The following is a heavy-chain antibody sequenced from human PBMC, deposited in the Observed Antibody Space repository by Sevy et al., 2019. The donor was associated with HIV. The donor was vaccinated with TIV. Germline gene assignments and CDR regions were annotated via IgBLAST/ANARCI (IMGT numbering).Heavy chain of an antibody. J-gene: IGHJ6*02. CDR3: ARHGSFDWLWAPIQGYYYYYGMDV. D-gene: IGHD3-9*01. Sequence: ASVKVSCKASGYTFTSYGISWVRQAPGQGLEWMGWISAYNGNTNYAQKLQGRVTMTTDTSTSTAYMELRSLRSDDTAVYYCARHGSFDWLWAPIQGYYYYYGMDVWGQGPTVTVSS. CDR2: ISAYNGNT. CDR1: GYTFTSYG. V-gene: IGHV1-18*01.